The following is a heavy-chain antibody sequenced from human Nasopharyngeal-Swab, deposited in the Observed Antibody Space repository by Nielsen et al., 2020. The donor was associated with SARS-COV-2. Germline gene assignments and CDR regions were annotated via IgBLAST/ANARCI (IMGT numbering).Heavy chain of an antibody. Sequence: GESLKISCAASGFTFSRYSMNWVRQAPGKGLEWVSSISSSSSYIYYADSVKGRFTISRENGKNSLYLQMNSLRAEDTAVYYCARGAPLVAAAGTDYYYGMDVWGQGTTVTVSS. J-gene: IGHJ6*02. D-gene: IGHD6-13*01. V-gene: IGHV3-21*01. CDR3: ARGAPLVAAAGTDYYYGMDV. CDR1: GFTFSRYS. CDR2: ISSSSSYI.